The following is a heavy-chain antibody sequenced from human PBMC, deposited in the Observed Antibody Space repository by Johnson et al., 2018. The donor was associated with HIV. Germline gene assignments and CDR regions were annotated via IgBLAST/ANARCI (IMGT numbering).Heavy chain of an antibody. D-gene: IGHD3-22*01. CDR2: INWNGGST. V-gene: IGHV3-20*04. Sequence: VQLVESGGGVVRPGGSLRLSCAASGFTFDDYGMSWVRQAPGKGLEWVSGINWNGGSTGYADSVKGRFTISRDNAKNSLYLQMNSLRTEDTALYYCAKGYYDSIGYYNAFDIWGQGTMVTVSS. CDR3: AKGYYDSIGYYNAFDI. J-gene: IGHJ3*02. CDR1: GFTFDDYG.